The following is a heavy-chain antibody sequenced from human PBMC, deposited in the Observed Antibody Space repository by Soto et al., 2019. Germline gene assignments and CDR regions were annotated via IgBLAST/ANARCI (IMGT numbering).Heavy chain of an antibody. CDR1: GYTFTSYG. J-gene: IGHJ5*02. CDR2: ISAYNGNT. D-gene: IGHD2-15*01. CDR3: ARETPNDSRLNWFDP. V-gene: IGHV1-18*04. Sequence: ASVKVSCKASGYTFTSYGISWVRQAPGQGLEWMGWISAYNGNTNYAQKLQGRVTMTTDTSTSTAYMELRSLRSDDTAVYYCARETPNDSRLNWFDPWGQGTLVTVSS.